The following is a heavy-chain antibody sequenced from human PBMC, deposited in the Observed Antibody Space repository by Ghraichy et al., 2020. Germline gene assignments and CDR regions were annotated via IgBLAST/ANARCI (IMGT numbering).Heavy chain of an antibody. CDR2: IGSSGSTI. Sequence: GGSLRFSCAASGFTFSSYEMNWVRQAPGKGLEWVSYIGSSGSTIYYADSVKGRFTISRDNAKNSLYLQMNSLRAEDTAVYYCARGGVMGYWGQGTLVTVSS. V-gene: IGHV3-48*03. J-gene: IGHJ4*02. D-gene: IGHD3-16*01. CDR1: GFTFSSYE. CDR3: ARGGVMGY.